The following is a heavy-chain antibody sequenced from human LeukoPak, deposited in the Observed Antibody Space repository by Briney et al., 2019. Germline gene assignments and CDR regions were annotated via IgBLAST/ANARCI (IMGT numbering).Heavy chain of an antibody. CDR3: ARDHTSQYQLLYPYYYYYYGMDV. V-gene: IGHV3-21*01. D-gene: IGHD2-2*02. Sequence: GGSLRLSRAASGFTFSSYSMNWVRQAPGKGLEWVSSISSSSSYIYYADSVKGRFTISRDNAKNSLYLQMNSLRAEDTAVYYCARDHTSQYQLLYPYYYYYYGMDVWGQGTTVTVSS. CDR2: ISSSSSYI. CDR1: GFTFSSYS. J-gene: IGHJ6*02.